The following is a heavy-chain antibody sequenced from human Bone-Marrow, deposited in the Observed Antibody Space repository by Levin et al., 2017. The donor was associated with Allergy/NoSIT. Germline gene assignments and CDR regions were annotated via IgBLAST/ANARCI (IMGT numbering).Heavy chain of an antibody. CDR1: GVSISDHY. D-gene: IGHD5-12*01. Sequence: SETLSLTCTVSGVSISDHYWNWIRQPPGKGLEWIRYMHHKGTSNQNPSLRSRVTFSIDTSKNQVSLKLTSVTAADTAVYYCTRDRSTSESGYDFGDDALDIWGQGTMVTVSS. CDR2: MHHKGTS. J-gene: IGHJ3*02. CDR3: TRDRSTSESGYDFGDDALDI. V-gene: IGHV4-59*11.